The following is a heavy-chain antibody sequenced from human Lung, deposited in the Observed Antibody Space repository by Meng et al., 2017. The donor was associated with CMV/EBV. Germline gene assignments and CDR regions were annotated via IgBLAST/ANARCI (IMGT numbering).Heavy chain of an antibody. CDR3: ARDRRPLSNTWFDP. V-gene: IGHV4-59*01. CDR2: IYYSGST. D-gene: IGHD2/OR15-2a*01. Sequence: SXTXSLXCTVFGGPISSYYWSWIPQPPGKGLEWIGYIYYSGSTIYNPSLKSRVTISVDTSKNEFSLKLSAVTAADTAIYYCARDRRPLSNTWFDPLGQGTLVTVSS. CDR1: GGPISSYY. J-gene: IGHJ5*02.